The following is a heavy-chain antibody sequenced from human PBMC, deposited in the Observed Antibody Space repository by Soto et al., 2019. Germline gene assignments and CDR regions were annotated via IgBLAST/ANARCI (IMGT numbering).Heavy chain of an antibody. CDR3: AKGRGGSGSLTPRVDF. J-gene: IGHJ4*02. CDR2: ISGGGDTT. Sequence: EVQLLESGGGLVQPGGSLRLSCAASGFTFNNYAMTWVRQAPGKGLEWGAAISGGGDTTSYADSVKGRFTVSRDGSKNTLYLQMRSLRAGDTALYYCAKGRGGSGSLTPRVDFWGQGTLVTVSS. D-gene: IGHD3-10*01. V-gene: IGHV3-23*01. CDR1: GFTFNNYA.